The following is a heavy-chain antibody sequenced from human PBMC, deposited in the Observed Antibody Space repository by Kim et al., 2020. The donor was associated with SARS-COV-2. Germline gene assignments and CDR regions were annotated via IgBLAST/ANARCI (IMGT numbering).Heavy chain of an antibody. CDR2: INSDGSST. V-gene: IGHV3-74*01. J-gene: IGHJ6*02. Sequence: GGSPRLSCAASGFTFSSYWMHWVRQAPGKGLVWVSRINSDGSSTSYADSVKGRFTISRDNAKNTLYLQMNSLRAEDTAVYYCARDEYFDWLLYHYYGMDVWGQGTTVTVSS. D-gene: IGHD3-9*01. CDR1: GFTFSSYW. CDR3: ARDEYFDWLLYHYYGMDV.